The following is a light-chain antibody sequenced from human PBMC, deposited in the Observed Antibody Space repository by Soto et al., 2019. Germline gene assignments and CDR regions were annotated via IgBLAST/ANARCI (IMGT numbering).Light chain of an antibody. Sequence: VVMTQSPATLSVSPGERVTFSCRASQSVTTNLAWYQHKPGQSPRLLISDASTGASGIPPRFSGSGSGTEFTLTLDRLQSADFAVYYCQQYHRWPVTFGGGTKV. J-gene: IGKJ4*01. CDR3: QQYHRWPVT. V-gene: IGKV3-15*01. CDR1: QSVTTN. CDR2: DAS.